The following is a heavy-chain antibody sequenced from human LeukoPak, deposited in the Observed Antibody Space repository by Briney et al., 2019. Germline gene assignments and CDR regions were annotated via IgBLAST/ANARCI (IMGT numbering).Heavy chain of an antibody. CDR1: GGSISSTTYY. D-gene: IGHD6-6*01. CDR3: ARGYSRSSNYFDY. J-gene: IGHJ4*02. CDR2: IYPSGST. V-gene: IGHV4-61*09. Sequence: SETLSLTCTVSGGSISSTTYYWGWIRQPAGRGLEWVGQIYPSGSTNYNPSLKSRVTIFVDTSKKQFSLKLSSVTAADTAVYYCARGYSRSSNYFDYWGQGTLVTVSS.